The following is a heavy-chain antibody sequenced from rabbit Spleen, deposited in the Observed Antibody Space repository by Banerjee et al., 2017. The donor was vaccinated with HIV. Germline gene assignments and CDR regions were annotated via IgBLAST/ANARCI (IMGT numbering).Heavy chain of an antibody. CDR3: ARDTGSSFSSYGMDL. CDR1: GFSFSSGYY. J-gene: IGHJ6*01. V-gene: IGHV1S45*01. D-gene: IGHD8-1*01. CDR2: IDSGSSGFT. Sequence: QEQLEESGGDLVQPGTSLTLTCTASGFSFSSGYYMCWVRQAPGKGLEWIACIDSGSSGFTYFANWAKGRFTISKASSTTVTLQMTSLTVADTATYFCARDTGSSFSSYGMDLWGQGTLVTVS.